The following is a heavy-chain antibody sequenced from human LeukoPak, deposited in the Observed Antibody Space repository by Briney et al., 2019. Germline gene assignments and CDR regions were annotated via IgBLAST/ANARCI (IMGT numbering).Heavy chain of an antibody. Sequence: ASVKVSCKASGYTFTSYDINWVRQATGQGLEWMGWMNPNSANTGYAQKFHGRVTMTRDTSIRTAYMELSSLTSEDTAVYYCARGPSYGSGSYNIYGIDYWGQGTLVTVSS. V-gene: IGHV1-8*01. J-gene: IGHJ4*02. CDR3: ARGPSYGSGSYNIYGIDY. CDR1: GYTFTSYD. D-gene: IGHD3-10*01. CDR2: MNPNSANT.